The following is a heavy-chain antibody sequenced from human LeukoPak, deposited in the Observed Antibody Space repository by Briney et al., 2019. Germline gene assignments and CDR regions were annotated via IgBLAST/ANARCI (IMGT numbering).Heavy chain of an antibody. D-gene: IGHD3-10*01. Sequence: SETLSLTCAVYGGSFSGYYWSWIRQPPGKGLEWIGEINHSGSTNYNPSLKSRVTISVDTSKNQFSLKLSSVTPADTAVYYCARHQPTMVRGVIITGWFDPWGQGTLVTVSS. V-gene: IGHV4-34*01. CDR2: INHSGST. CDR3: ARHQPTMVRGVIITGWFDP. CDR1: GGSFSGYY. J-gene: IGHJ5*02.